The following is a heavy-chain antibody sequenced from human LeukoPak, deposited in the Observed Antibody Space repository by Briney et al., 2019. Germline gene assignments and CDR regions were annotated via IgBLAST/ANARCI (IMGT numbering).Heavy chain of an antibody. J-gene: IGHJ3*02. CDR3: ARVKEFYYGSGSYSAFDI. CDR2: IYHSGST. Sequence: PSETLSLTFAVSGGSISSGGYSWSWIRQPPGKGLEWIGYIYHSGSTYYNPSLKSRVTISVDRSKNQFSLKLSSVTAADTAVYYCARVKEFYYGSGSYSAFDIWGQGTMVTVSS. V-gene: IGHV4-30-2*01. D-gene: IGHD3-10*01. CDR1: GGSISSGGYS.